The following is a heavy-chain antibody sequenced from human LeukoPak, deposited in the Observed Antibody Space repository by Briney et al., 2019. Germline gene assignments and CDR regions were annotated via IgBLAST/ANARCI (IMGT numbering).Heavy chain of an antibody. Sequence: KASETLSLTCAVYIDSFSNYHWNWIRLTPAKGMEWIGEVNESGGTNISPSLRSRVILSVDTSKNQFSLKLISVTVADTAIYYCARGQGATVPQVGKNWFDPWGQGTRVTVSS. J-gene: IGHJ5*02. D-gene: IGHD1-26*01. CDR1: IDSFSNYH. V-gene: IGHV4-34*01. CDR2: VNESGGT. CDR3: ARGQGATVPQVGKNWFDP.